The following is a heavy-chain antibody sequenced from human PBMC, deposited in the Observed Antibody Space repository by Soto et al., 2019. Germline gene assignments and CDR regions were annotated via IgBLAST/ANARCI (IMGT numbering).Heavy chain of an antibody. Sequence: EVQLLESGGGLVQPGGSLRLSCAASGFTFRNYAMSWVRQAPGKGLEWVSAIHGSGGSAYYADSVKGRFTVSRDDSKNTLSRQMSSVRVDDTALYYCAKDALAGNGEWDWFAPWGRGTLVTVS. V-gene: IGHV3-23*01. CDR1: GFTFRNYA. D-gene: IGHD6-19*01. CDR3: AKDALAGNGEWDWFAP. CDR2: IHGSGGSA. J-gene: IGHJ5*02.